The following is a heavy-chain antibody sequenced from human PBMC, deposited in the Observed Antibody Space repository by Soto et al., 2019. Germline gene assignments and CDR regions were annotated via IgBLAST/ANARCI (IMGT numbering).Heavy chain of an antibody. CDR1: GFTFSSYS. CDR2: ISRSSSNI. Sequence: GGSLRLSCAASGFTFSSYSMNWVRQAPEKGLQWVSYISRSSSNIYYADSVKGRFTISRDNAKNSLYLQMNTLTDEDTAVYYCARGSTDSYPGSRIFDFWGRGTLVTVS. D-gene: IGHD3-10*01. J-gene: IGHJ4*02. CDR3: ARGSTDSYPGSRIFDF. V-gene: IGHV3-48*02.